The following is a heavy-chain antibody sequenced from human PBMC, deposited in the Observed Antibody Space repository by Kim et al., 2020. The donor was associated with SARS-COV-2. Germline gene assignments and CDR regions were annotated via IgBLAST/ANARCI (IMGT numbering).Heavy chain of an antibody. CDR3: ARDGSRRVAAAGIFFGTDYNNWFDP. Sequence: GGSLRLSCAASGFTFSSYSMNWVRQAPGKGLEWVSYISSSSSTIYYADSVKGRFTISRDNAKNSLYLQMNSLRDEDTAVYYCARDGSRRVAAAGIFFGTDYNNWFDPWGQGTLVTVSS. CDR2: ISSSSSTI. CDR1: GFTFSSYS. J-gene: IGHJ5*02. V-gene: IGHV3-48*02. D-gene: IGHD6-13*01.